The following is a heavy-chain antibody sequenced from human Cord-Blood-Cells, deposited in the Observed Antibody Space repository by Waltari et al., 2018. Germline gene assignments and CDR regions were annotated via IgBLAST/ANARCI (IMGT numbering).Heavy chain of an antibody. Sequence: QLQLQESGPGLVKPSETPSLTCTVSGGSISSSSYYWGWIRQPPGKGLEWIGSIYYSGSTYYNPSLKSRFTISVDTSKNQFSLKLSSVTAADTAVYYCARRFPYYDFWSGYYDAFDIWGQGTMVTVSS. J-gene: IGHJ3*02. D-gene: IGHD3-3*01. V-gene: IGHV4-39*01. CDR3: ARRFPYYDFWSGYYDAFDI. CDR1: GGSISSSSYY. CDR2: IYYSGST.